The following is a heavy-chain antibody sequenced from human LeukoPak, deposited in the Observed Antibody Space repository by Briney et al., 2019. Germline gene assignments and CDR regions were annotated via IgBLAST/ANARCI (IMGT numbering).Heavy chain of an antibody. J-gene: IGHJ4*02. CDR1: GFTFSRHS. CDR3: TRGRRATHDY. CDR2: ISTSSSYI. D-gene: IGHD1-26*01. Sequence: PGGSLRLSCAVSGFTFSRHSMNWVRQAPGKGLEWVSFISTSSSYIYYADSVKGRFTISRDNAKNSLYLQMNSLKTEDTAVYYCTRGRRATHDYWGQGTLVTVSS. V-gene: IGHV3-21*03.